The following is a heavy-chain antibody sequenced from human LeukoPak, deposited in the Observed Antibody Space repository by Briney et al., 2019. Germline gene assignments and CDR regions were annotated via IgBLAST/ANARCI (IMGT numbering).Heavy chain of an antibody. CDR2: ISSSGSYI. J-gene: IGHJ6*03. D-gene: IGHD6-25*01. V-gene: IGHV3-21*01. CDR3: ARFAAGGSYYYYMDV. CDR1: GFTFSTYA. Sequence: GGSLRLSCAASGFTFSTYAMNWVRQAPWKGLEWVSSISSSGSYIYYADSVKGRFTISRDNSKNTLYLQMNSLRADDTAVYYCARFAAGGSYYYYMDVWGKGTTVTVSS.